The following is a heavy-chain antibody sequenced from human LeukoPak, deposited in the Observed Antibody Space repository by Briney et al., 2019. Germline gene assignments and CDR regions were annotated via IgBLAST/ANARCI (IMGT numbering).Heavy chain of an antibody. J-gene: IGHJ4*02. CDR1: GESISNYY. V-gene: IGHV4-59*01. Sequence: SETLSLTCGVSGESISNYYWGWFRQPPGKGLEWIGYIFYGGGTNYSPSLESRVTISLDTSKNQFSLKLTSVTDADTAVYYCARAADTYYFDSWGQGALVTVSS. CDR3: ARAADTYYFDS. CDR2: IFYGGGT.